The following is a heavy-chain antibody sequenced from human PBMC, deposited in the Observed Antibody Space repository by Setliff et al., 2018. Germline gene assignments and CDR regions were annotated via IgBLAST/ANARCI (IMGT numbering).Heavy chain of an antibody. CDR1: GFTFSSSA. J-gene: IGHJ6*02. CDR2: ISSTITST. D-gene: IGHD3-9*01. V-gene: IGHV3-23*01. Sequence: PGGSLRLSCAASGFTFSSSAMAWVRQAPGKGLEWVSAISSTITSTYYADSVKGRFTISRDNSKNTLYLQLNSLRAEDTAVYYCARDLQAYYDILTGYPIYYYYGMDVWGQGTTVTVSS. CDR3: ARDLQAYYDILTGYPIYYYYGMDV.